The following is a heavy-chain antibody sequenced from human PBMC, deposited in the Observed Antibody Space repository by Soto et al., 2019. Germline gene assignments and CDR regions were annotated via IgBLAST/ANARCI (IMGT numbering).Heavy chain of an antibody. Sequence: GGSLRLSCAASGFTFSSYWMGWVRQAPGKGLEWVANIRQDGSEKYYVDSVKGRFTISRDNAKNSLYLQMNSLRAEDTAVYYCARFTWIQLWPDAFDIWGQGTMVT. V-gene: IGHV3-7*03. J-gene: IGHJ3*02. CDR3: ARFTWIQLWPDAFDI. CDR2: IRQDGSEK. D-gene: IGHD5-18*01. CDR1: GFTFSSYW.